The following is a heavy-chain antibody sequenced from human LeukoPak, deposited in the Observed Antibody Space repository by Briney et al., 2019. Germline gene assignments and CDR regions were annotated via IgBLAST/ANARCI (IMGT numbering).Heavy chain of an antibody. CDR3: AREGEYSTSQSWFDP. CDR1: GYTFAAYY. Sequence: ASVKVSCKASGYTFAAYYIHWVRQAPGQGLEWMGWINPNSGGTSSAQKFQGRVTMTTDTSIRTAYMELSRLRSDDTVFYYCAREGEYSTSQSWFDPWGQGTLVTVSS. D-gene: IGHD6-6*01. CDR2: INPNSGGT. J-gene: IGHJ5*02. V-gene: IGHV1-2*02.